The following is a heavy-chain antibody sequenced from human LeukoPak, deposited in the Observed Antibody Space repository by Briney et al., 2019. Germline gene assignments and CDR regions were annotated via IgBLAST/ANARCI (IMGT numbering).Heavy chain of an antibody. V-gene: IGHV4-59*01. CDR3: AREKIGYYYGSSGWFDP. CDR1: GGSFSGYY. CDR2: IYYSGST. D-gene: IGHD3-10*01. J-gene: IGHJ5*02. Sequence: NPSETLSLTCAVYGGSFSGYYWSWIRQPPGKGLEWIGYIYYSGSTNYNPSLKSRVTISVDTSKNQFSLKLSSVTAADTAVYYCAREKIGYYYGSSGWFDPWGQGTLVTVSS.